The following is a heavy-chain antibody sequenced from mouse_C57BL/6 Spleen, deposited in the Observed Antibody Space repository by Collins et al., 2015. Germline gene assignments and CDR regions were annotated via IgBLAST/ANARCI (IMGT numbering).Heavy chain of an antibody. CDR3: ARSYGSSHWYFDV. V-gene: IGHV1-64*01. J-gene: IGHJ1*03. CDR2: IHPNSGST. CDR1: GYTFTGYW. D-gene: IGHD1-1*01. Sequence: QVQLQQPGAELVKPGASVKVSCKASGYTFTGYWMHWVKQRPGQGLEWIGMIHPNSGSTSHNEKFKSKATLTVDKSSSTAYMQLSSLTSEDSAVYYCARSYGSSHWYFDVWGTGTTVTVSS.